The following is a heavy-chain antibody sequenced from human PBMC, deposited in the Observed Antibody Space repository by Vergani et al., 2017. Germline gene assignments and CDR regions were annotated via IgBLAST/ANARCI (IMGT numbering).Heavy chain of an antibody. J-gene: IGHJ4*02. CDR3: ARDRPRGYSGYDAPYYVDY. V-gene: IGHV1-69*08. D-gene: IGHD5-12*01. CDR1: GGTFSSYT. CDR2: IIPILGIA. Sequence: QVQLVQSGAEVKKPGSSVKVSCKASGGTFSSYTISWVRQAPGQGLDWMGRIIPILGIANYAQKCQAIVTITADKSTSTAYMQLSSLISEDTAVYYCARDRPRGYSGYDAPYYVDYWGQGTLVTVSS.